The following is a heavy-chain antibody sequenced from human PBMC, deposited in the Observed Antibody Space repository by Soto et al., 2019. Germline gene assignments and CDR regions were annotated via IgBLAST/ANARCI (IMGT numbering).Heavy chain of an antibody. D-gene: IGHD5-18*01. CDR1: GFTFSSYA. J-gene: IGHJ4*02. Sequence: GGSLRLSCAASGFTFSSYAMHWVRQAPGKGLEWVAVISYDGSNKYYADSVKGRFTISRDNSKNTLYLQMNSLRAEGTAVYYCAREPLGELWFVFDYWGQGTLVTVSS. CDR3: AREPLGELWFVFDY. CDR2: ISYDGSNK. V-gene: IGHV3-30-3*01.